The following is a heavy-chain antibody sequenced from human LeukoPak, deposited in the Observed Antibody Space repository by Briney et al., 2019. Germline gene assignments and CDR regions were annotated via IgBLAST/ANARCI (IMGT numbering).Heavy chain of an antibody. CDR1: GGSISSGGYS. Sequence: PSQTLSLTCAVSGGSISSGGYSWSWIRQPPGKGLEWIGYIYYSGSTYYNPSLKSRVTISVDTSKNQFSLKLSSVTAADTAVYYCARHAAWGREWFGDSYYYMDVWGKGTTVTISS. V-gene: IGHV4-30-2*03. CDR2: IYYSGST. CDR3: ARHAAWGREWFGDSYYYMDV. J-gene: IGHJ6*03. D-gene: IGHD3-10*01.